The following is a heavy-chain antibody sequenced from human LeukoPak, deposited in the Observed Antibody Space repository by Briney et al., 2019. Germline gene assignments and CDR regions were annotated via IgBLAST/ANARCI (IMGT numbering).Heavy chain of an antibody. J-gene: IGHJ4*02. D-gene: IGHD3-10*01. CDR3: ARVSSGSYARYFDY. CDR1: GGTFSRYA. V-gene: IGHV1-69*05. Sequence: SVKVSCEASGGTFSRYAISWVRQAPGQGLEWMGGIIPIFGTANYAQKFQGRVTITTDESTSTAYMELSSLRSEDTAVYYCARVSSGSYARYFDYWGPRTLVTVSS. CDR2: IIPIFGTA.